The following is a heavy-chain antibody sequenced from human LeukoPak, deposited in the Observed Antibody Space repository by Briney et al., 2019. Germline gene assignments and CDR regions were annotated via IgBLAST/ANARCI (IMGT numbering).Heavy chain of an antibody. V-gene: IGHV3-74*01. J-gene: IGHJ3*02. CDR3: VRDRAVSPFPPDAFDM. CDR2: INSDGRST. Sequence: GGSLRLSCAASGFTFSNYWMHWVRQAPGKGLVWVSRINSDGRSTKYADSVKGRFTISRDNAKNTLYLQMYSLSAEDTAVYYCVRDRAVSPFPPDAFDMWGQGTMVTVAS. CDR1: GFTFSNYW. D-gene: IGHD4-17*01.